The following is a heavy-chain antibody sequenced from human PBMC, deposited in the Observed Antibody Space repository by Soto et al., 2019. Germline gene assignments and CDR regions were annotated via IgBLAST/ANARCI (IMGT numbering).Heavy chain of an antibody. CDR3: AREGVSARPDV. CDR1: GFTFSSNA. V-gene: IGHV3-33*01. CDR2: IWYDGSNK. Sequence: QVQLVESGGGVVQPGRSLRLSCAASGFTFSSNAMHWVRQTPGKGLEWVAIIWYDGSNKYYADSVEGRFTIFRDNAKNKAYLQITRPRTEDTDVYYCAREGVSARPDVWGQGTLVTISS. J-gene: IGHJ1*01. D-gene: IGHD6-6*01.